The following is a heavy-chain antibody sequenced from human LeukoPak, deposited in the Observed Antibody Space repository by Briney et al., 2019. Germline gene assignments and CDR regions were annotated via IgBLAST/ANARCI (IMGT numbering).Heavy chain of an antibody. V-gene: IGHV3-21*04. CDR2: ISSSGRYI. Sequence: GGSLRLSCAASGFTFSSYSLNWVRQAPGKGLEWVSSISSSGRYIYYADSAKGRFTISRDNSKSTLCLQMNSLRAEDTAVYYCAKQLGYCSDGSCYFPYWGQGTLVTVSS. CDR1: GFTFSSYS. J-gene: IGHJ4*02. CDR3: AKQLGYCSDGSCYFPY. D-gene: IGHD2-15*01.